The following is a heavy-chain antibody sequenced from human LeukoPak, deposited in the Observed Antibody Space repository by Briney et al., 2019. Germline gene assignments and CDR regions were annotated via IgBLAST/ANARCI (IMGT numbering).Heavy chain of an antibody. V-gene: IGHV3-15*01. Sequence: GGSLRLSCAASGFTFSNAWMSWVRPAPGKGLEWVGRIKSKTDGGTTDYAAPVKGRFTISRDDSKNAMYLQMNSLKTEGTAVYYCTTGSMITFGGVIVTRHAFDIWGQGTMVTVSS. CDR1: GFTFSNAW. CDR2: IKSKTDGGTT. CDR3: TTGSMITFGGVIVTRHAFDI. J-gene: IGHJ3*02. D-gene: IGHD3-16*02.